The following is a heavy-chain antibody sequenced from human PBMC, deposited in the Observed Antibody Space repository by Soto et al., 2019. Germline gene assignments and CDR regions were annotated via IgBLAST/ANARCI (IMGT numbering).Heavy chain of an antibody. CDR3: ARGSVAGRRFDY. D-gene: IGHD6-19*01. Sequence: QVQLVQSGAEVKKPGASVKVSCKASGYTFTSYYIHWVRQAPGQGLEWMGIINPSGGSTSYAQKFQGRXXMXRXRSTSTVYMELSSLRSEDTAVYYCARGSVAGRRFDYWGQGTLVTVSS. V-gene: IGHV1-46*01. CDR2: INPSGGST. J-gene: IGHJ4*02. CDR1: GYTFTSYY.